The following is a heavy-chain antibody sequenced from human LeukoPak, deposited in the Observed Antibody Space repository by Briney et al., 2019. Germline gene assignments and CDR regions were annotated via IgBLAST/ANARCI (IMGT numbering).Heavy chain of an antibody. CDR2: ISHTGHT. CDR1: GGSFTSYY. CDR3: ARGPYSSDAGY. V-gene: IGHV4-34*01. J-gene: IGHJ4*02. Sequence: PSETLSLTCAVYGGSFTSYYWSWIRQPPGKGLEWIGEISHTGHTNYNPSLKSRVTMSVETSKNQLSLILSSVTAADTAVYYCARGPYSSDAGYWGRGTLVTVSS. D-gene: IGHD6-25*01.